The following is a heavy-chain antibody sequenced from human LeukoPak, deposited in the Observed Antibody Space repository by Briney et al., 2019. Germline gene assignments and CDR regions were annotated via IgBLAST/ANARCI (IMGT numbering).Heavy chain of an antibody. V-gene: IGHV3-23*01. J-gene: IGHJ6*02. CDR1: GFTFSSYA. Sequence: PGGSLRLSCAASGFTFSSYAMSWVRQAPGKGLEWVSAISGSGGSTYYADSVKGRFTISRDNSKNTLYLQMNGLRAEDTAVYYCAKDSSSSNPYYGMDVWGQGTTVTVSS. D-gene: IGHD6-6*01. CDR3: AKDSSSSNPYYGMDV. CDR2: ISGSGGST.